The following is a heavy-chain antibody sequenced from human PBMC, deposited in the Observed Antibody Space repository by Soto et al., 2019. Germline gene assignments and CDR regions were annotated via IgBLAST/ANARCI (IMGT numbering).Heavy chain of an antibody. Sequence: ASVKVSCKASGYTFTGYYMHWVRQAPGQGLEWMGWINPNSGGTNYAQKFQGWVTMTRDTSISTAYMELSRLRSDDTAVYYCARGGRYSSSWYESGMDVWGQGTTVTVSS. CDR3: ARGGRYSSSWYESGMDV. CDR1: GYTFTGYY. D-gene: IGHD6-13*01. J-gene: IGHJ6*02. CDR2: INPNSGGT. V-gene: IGHV1-2*04.